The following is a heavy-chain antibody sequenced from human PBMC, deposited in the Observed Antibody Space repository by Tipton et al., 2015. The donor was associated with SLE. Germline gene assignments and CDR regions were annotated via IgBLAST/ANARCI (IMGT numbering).Heavy chain of an antibody. J-gene: IGHJ4*02. Sequence: TPSLTCTVSGGSISSYYWSWIRQPPGKGLEWVGYIYYSGSTNYNPSLKSRVTISVDTSKNQFSLKLSSVTAADTAVYYCASLNYDSSGRDYWGQGTLVTVSS. CDR1: GGSISSYY. D-gene: IGHD3-22*01. CDR2: IYYSGST. CDR3: ASLNYDSSGRDY. V-gene: IGHV4-59*01.